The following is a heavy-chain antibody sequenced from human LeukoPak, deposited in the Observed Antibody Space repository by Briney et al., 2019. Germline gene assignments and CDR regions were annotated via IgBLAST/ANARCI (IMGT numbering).Heavy chain of an antibody. CDR2: ISASVDST. J-gene: IGHJ3*02. D-gene: IGHD2-15*01. CDR3: AGHQPDSGGSWSRAFDI. CDR1: GFTFSSYA. Sequence: GGSLRLSCAASGFTFSSYAMSWVRQAPGKRLEWVSAISASVDSTYYADSVKGRFTFSRDNSKNTLYLQMNSLRAEDAAVYYCAGHQPDSGGSWSRAFDIWGQGTMVTVSS. V-gene: IGHV3-23*01.